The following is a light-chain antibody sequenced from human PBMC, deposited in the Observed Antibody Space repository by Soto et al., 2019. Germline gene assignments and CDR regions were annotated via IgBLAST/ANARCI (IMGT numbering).Light chain of an antibody. Sequence: SYELTQPPSVSVAPGKTARITCGGNNIGSKSVHWYQQKPGQAPVLVIYYDSDRPSGIPERFSGSNSGNTATLTISRVEAGDEADYYCQVWESSSDPDVFGTGTKLTVL. CDR1: NIGSKS. V-gene: IGLV3-21*01. J-gene: IGLJ1*01. CDR3: QVWESSSDPDV. CDR2: YDS.